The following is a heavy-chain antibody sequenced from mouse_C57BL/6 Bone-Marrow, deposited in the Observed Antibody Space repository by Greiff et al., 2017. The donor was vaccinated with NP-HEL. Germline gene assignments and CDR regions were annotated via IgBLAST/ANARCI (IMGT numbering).Heavy chain of an antibody. Sequence: QVQLKESGPELVKPGASVKISCKASGYTFTDYYINWVKQRPGQGLEWIGWIFPGSGSTYYNEKFKGKATLTVDKSSSTAYMLLSSLTSEDSAVYFCARSYYYGSSPWFAYWGQGTLVTVSA. CDR1: GYTFTDYY. CDR3: ARSYYYGSSPWFAY. CDR2: IFPGSGST. J-gene: IGHJ3*01. V-gene: IGHV1-75*01. D-gene: IGHD1-1*01.